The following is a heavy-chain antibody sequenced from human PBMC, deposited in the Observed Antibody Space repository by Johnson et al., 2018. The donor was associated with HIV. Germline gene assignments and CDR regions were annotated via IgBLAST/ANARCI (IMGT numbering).Heavy chain of an antibody. CDR2: ISYDGSNR. CDR3: ARDSGKWSGVRFAFDI. D-gene: IGHD3-10*01. Sequence: QVQLVESGGGVVQPGRSLRLSCVASGFTFSSYGMHWVRQAPGKGLEWVALISYDGSNRYYADSVKGRFTISRDNSKNTLYLQMSSLRAEDTAIYYCARDSGKWSGVRFAFDIWGQGTMVTVSS. V-gene: IGHV3-30*03. J-gene: IGHJ3*02. CDR1: GFTFSSYG.